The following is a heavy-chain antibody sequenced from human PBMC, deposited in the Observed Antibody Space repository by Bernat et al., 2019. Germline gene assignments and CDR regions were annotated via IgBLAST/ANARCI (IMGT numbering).Heavy chain of an antibody. J-gene: IGHJ4*02. D-gene: IGHD3-3*01. V-gene: IGHV3-33*01. CDR2: ISYDGNNK. CDR3: ARHGSEWSRDH. CDR1: GFTFSASG. Sequence: QVHLVESGGGVVQPGRSLRLSCAASGFTFSASGMDWVRQAPGKGLEWVSLISYDGNNKNYADSVKGQFTIYRDNSKNTVYLQMDSLRAEDSAIYYCARHGSEWSRDHWGLGTLVTVSS.